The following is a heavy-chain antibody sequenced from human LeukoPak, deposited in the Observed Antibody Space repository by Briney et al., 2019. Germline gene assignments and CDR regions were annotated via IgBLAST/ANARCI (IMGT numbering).Heavy chain of an antibody. D-gene: IGHD3-10*01. V-gene: IGHV3-7*05. CDR1: RFTFSNYW. Sequence: GGSLRLSCAASRFTFSNYWMSWVRQAPGKGLEWVANINQDGSEKYFVDSVRGRFSISRDNAKNSLYLQMNSLRAEDTAVYYCVRSHESFASGSGDYWGQGTLVTVSS. J-gene: IGHJ4*02. CDR2: INQDGSEK. CDR3: VRSHESFASGSGDY.